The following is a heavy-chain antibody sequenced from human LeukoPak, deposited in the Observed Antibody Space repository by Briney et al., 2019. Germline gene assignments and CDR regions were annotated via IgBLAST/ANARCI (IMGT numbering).Heavy chain of an antibody. D-gene: IGHD3-22*01. CDR1: GFVVSTNY. Sequence: GGSLRLSCAASGFVVSTNYMTWARQPPGKGLERVSVIYKDGRTFYTDSVKGRFTISRDNSKNTVYLQMSSLRVEDTAVYYCAKSLTYYHENSDSIWGQGTLVTVSS. J-gene: IGHJ4*02. CDR2: IYKDGRT. V-gene: IGHV3-53*01. CDR3: AKSLTYYHENSDSI.